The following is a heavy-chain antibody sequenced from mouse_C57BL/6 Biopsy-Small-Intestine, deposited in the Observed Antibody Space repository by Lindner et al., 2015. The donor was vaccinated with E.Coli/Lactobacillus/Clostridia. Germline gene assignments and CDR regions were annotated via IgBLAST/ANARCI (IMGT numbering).Heavy chain of an antibody. J-gene: IGHJ1*01. Sequence: SVKVSCKASGYTFNTYMHWVRQAPGQRLEWMGWVNAGNGDAKYSQKFQGRVTFSRDTSASTAYMELSSLRSEDTAVYYCARDLGDNDFTYYYYGMDVWGQGTTVTVSS. CDR3: ARDLGDNDFTYYYYGMDV. CDR1: GYTFNTY. D-gene: IGHD1-1*01. V-gene: IGHV1-84*02. CDR2: VNAGNGDA.